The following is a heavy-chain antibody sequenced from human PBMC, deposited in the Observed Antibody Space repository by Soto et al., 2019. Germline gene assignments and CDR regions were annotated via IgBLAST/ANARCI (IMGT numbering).Heavy chain of an antibody. CDR3: ARGLDSRSTTRRNRMFAY. CDR1: GYTFTNDD. Sequence: QVQLVQSGAEVKKPGASVKVSCKASGYTFTNDDVNWVRQATGQGLEYIGWMNPNSGNAGYAQKFQGRVTMTRDTSISTAYMELSGLSFDDTAVYYCARGLDSRSTTRRNRMFAYWGQGTLVTVS. V-gene: IGHV1-8*01. J-gene: IGHJ4*02. D-gene: IGHD3-3*01. CDR2: MNPNSGNA.